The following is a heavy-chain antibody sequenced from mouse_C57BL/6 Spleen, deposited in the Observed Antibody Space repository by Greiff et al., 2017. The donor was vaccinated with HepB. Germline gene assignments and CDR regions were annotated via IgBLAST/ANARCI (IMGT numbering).Heavy chain of an antibody. D-gene: IGHD4-1*01. Sequence: EVKLVESEGGLVQPGSSMKLSCTASGFTFSDYYMAWVRQVPEKGLEWVANINYDGSSTYYLDSLKSRFIISRDNAQNILYLQMSSLKSEDTATYYCAREGGTGTSYFDYWGQGTTLTVSS. V-gene: IGHV5-16*01. J-gene: IGHJ2*01. CDR3: AREGGTGTSYFDY. CDR1: GFTFSDYY. CDR2: INYDGSST.